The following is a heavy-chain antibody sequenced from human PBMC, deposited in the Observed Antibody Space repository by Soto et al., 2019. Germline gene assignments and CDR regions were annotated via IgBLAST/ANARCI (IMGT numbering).Heavy chain of an antibody. CDR2: VIPIFGTA. CDR1: GGTFSSYA. Sequence: SVKVSCKASGGTFSSYAISWVRQAPGQGLEWMGGVIPIFGTANYAQKFQGRVTITADESTSTAYMELSSLRSEDTAVYYCARRPLPLDYFDYWGQGTLVTVSS. CDR3: ARRPLPLDYFDY. V-gene: IGHV1-69*13. J-gene: IGHJ4*02.